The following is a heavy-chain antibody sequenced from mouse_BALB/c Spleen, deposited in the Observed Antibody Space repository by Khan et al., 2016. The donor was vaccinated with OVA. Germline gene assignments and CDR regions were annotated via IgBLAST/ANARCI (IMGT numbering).Heavy chain of an antibody. J-gene: IGHJ3*01. V-gene: IGHV5-6*01. CDR3: ARHFTGSFAY. Sequence: EVELVESGGDLVKPGGSLKLSCAASGFTFSSYSMSWVRQTPDKRLEWVASISSGGDYTYYPDSVKGRFTISRDNAKNTLYLQMSDLKSEDTAMYYCARHFTGSFAYWGQGTMVTVSA. CDR1: GFTFSSYS. CDR2: ISSGGDYT. D-gene: IGHD4-1*01.